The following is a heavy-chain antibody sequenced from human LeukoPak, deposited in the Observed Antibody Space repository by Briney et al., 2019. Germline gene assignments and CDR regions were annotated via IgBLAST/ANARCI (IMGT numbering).Heavy chain of an antibody. CDR2: IYYSGST. J-gene: IGHJ5*02. CDR3: ARDPSGSSGDWFDP. D-gene: IGHD1-26*01. CDR1: GGSISSYY. Sequence: SETLSLTCTVSGGSISSYYWSWIRQPPGKGLEWIGYIYYSGSTNYNPSLKSRVTISVDTSKNQFSLKLGSVTAADTAVYYCARDPSGSSGDWFDPWGQGTLVTVSS. V-gene: IGHV4-59*12.